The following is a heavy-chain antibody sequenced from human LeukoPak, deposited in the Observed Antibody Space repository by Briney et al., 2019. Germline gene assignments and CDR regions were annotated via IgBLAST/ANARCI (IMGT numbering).Heavy chain of an antibody. CDR2: INHSGST. CDR1: GGSISSYY. J-gene: IGHJ5*02. CDR3: ARRGLRFLESVKYSWFDP. V-gene: IGHV4-34*01. Sequence: SETLSLTCTVSGGSISSYYWTWIRQPPGKGLEWIGEINHSGSTNYNPSLKSRVTISVDTSKSQFSLKLSSVTAADTAIYFCARRGLRFLESVKYSWFDPWGQGTLVTVSS. D-gene: IGHD3-3*01.